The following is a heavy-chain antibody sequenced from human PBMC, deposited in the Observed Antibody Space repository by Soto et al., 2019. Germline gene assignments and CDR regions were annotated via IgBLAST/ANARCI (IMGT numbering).Heavy chain of an antibody. J-gene: IGHJ4*02. CDR1: GCSISSGGFS. CDR2: IFYTGST. Sequence: SETLTLTCAVSGCSISSGGFSWSWIRQSPGRGLECIGYIFYTGSTYYNPSLKSRVTISVDRSKNQFSLRLTSVTAADTAVYYCARATFIRKGYYDATDYYYFDYWGQGALVTVSS. D-gene: IGHD3-22*01. CDR3: ARATFIRKGYYDATDYYYFDY. V-gene: IGHV4-30-2*06.